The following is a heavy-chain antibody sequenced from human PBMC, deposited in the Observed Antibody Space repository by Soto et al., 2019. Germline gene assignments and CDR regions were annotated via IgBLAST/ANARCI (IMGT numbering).Heavy chain of an antibody. CDR1: GYSXTGHY. Sequence: SXKVSFKASGYSXTGHYMHVVRQVSGKRLEYLGWLKPDNGGAYYAPKFQGRVTFTRATSTTTAYMDLSGLRSDDTAVYFCARDLCPLGSGSPCPTYGLDVWGQGTTVTVSS. D-gene: IGHD3-10*01. V-gene: IGHV1-2*02. J-gene: IGHJ6*02. CDR2: LKPDNGGA. CDR3: ARDLCPLGSGSPCPTYGLDV.